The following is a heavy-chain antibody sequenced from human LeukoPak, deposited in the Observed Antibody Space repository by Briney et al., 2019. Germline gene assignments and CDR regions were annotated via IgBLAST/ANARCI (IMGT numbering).Heavy chain of an antibody. V-gene: IGHV4-59*08. CDR2: IYYSGST. CDR1: GGSISSYY. CDR3: ARFNPNPYYYDSSGPEHYFDY. D-gene: IGHD3-22*01. Sequence: SETLSLTCTVSGGSISSYYWSWIRQPPGKGLGWIGYIYYSGSTNYNPSLKSRVTISVDTSKNQFSLKLSSVTAADTAVYYCARFNPNPYYYDSSGPEHYFDYWGQGTLVTVSS. J-gene: IGHJ4*02.